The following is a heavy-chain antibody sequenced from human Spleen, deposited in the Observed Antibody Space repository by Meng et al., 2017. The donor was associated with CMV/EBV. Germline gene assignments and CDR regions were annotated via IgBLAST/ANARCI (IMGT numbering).Heavy chain of an antibody. CDR3: ARGAAGGSYYGMDV. V-gene: IGHV4-61*01. Sequence: SETLSLTCTVSGGSVSSGSYYWSWIRQPPGKGLEWIGYIYYSGSTNYNPSLKSRVTISVDTSKNQFSLKLSSVTAADTAVYCCARGAAGGSYYGMDVWGQGTTVTVSS. J-gene: IGHJ6*02. D-gene: IGHD3-16*01. CDR2: IYYSGST. CDR1: GGSVSSGSYY.